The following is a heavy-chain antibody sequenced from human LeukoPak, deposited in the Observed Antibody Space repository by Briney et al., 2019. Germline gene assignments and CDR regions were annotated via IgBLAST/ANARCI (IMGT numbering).Heavy chain of an antibody. V-gene: IGHV1-69*01. CDR2: IIPIFGSA. D-gene: IGHD1-1*01. CDR3: ARALHLELHSYFDS. J-gene: IGHJ4*02. Sequence: EASVKVSCKASGGTFSSYAISWVRQAPGQGLEWMGGIIPIFGSANYAQKFQGRVTITADESTSTAYMELSSLRSKDTAVYYCARALHLELHSYFDSWGQGTLVTVSS. CDR1: GGTFSSYA.